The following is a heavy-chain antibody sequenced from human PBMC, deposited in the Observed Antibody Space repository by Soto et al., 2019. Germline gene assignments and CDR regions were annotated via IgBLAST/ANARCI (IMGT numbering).Heavy chain of an antibody. D-gene: IGHD3-10*01. Sequence: PSATLSLTCAVPWSSISNGGYSRSWIRQPPGKGLEWIGYIYYSGRTNYTPSLKSRVPIPVDTSKNQFSLKLNSMTAAHTAVYYCERHNYGSGSTYFDYWGQGTLVTVSS. J-gene: IGHJ4*02. CDR1: WSSISNGGYS. CDR3: ERHNYGSGSTYFDY. CDR2: IYYSGRT. V-gene: IGHV4-61*08.